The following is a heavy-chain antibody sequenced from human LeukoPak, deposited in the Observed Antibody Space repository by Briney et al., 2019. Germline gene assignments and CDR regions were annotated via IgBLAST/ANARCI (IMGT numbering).Heavy chain of an antibody. J-gene: IGHJ4*02. V-gene: IGHV3-21*01. CDR3: ARARGGDSSGYFREFDY. D-gene: IGHD3-22*01. Sequence: TGGSLRLSWAASGFTFSSYSMNWVRQAPGKGLEWVSSISSSSSYIYYADSVKGRFTISRDNAKNSLYLQMNSLRAEDTAVYYCARARGGDSSGYFREFDYWGQGTLVTVSS. CDR1: GFTFSSYS. CDR2: ISSSSSYI.